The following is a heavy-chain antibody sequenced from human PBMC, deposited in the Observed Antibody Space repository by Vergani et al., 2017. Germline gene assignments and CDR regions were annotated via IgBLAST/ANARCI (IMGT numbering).Heavy chain of an antibody. J-gene: IGHJ2*01. D-gene: IGHD1-14*01. CDR3: ARGPSKKFRQFSGDPHWYFDL. CDR1: GGSFSGYY. CDR2: INHSGST. Sequence: QVQLQQWGAGLLKPSETLSLTCAVYGGSFSGYYWSWIRPPPGKGLEWIGEINHSGSTNYNPSLKSRVTISVDTSKNQFSLKLSSVTAADTAVYYCARGPSKKFRQFSGDPHWYFDLWGRGTLVTVSS. V-gene: IGHV4-34*01.